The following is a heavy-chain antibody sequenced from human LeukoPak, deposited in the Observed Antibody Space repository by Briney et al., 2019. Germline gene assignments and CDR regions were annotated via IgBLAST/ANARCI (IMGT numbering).Heavy chain of an antibody. J-gene: IGHJ6*02. CDR1: GFTFDDYA. D-gene: IGHD2-15*01. Sequence: GGSLSLSCAASGFTFDDYAMHWVRHAPGKGLEWVSLISVDGGSTYYAESVKGRFTISRDNSKTSLYLQMNSLRTEDTALYYCAKDLSGDCSGGSCYCYGMDVWGQGTTVTVSS. V-gene: IGHV3-43*02. CDR3: AKDLSGDCSGGSCYCYGMDV. CDR2: ISVDGGST.